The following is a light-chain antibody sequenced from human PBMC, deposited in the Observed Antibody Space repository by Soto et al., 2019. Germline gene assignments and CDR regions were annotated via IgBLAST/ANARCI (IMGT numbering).Light chain of an antibody. CDR1: QSVSSSY. CDR2: GAS. Sequence: EIVLTQSPGTLYLSPGERATLSCRASQSVSSSYLAWYQQKPGQAPRLVISGASSRETGIPDRFTGSGAGTDFTRTISRLEPEDFVVDYCQQYGSSTRTFGQGTKVDI. V-gene: IGKV3-20*01. CDR3: QQYGSSTRT. J-gene: IGKJ1*01.